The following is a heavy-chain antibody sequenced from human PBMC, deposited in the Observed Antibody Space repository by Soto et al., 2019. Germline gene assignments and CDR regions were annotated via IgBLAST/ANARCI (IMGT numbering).Heavy chain of an antibody. CDR3: ARVMITFGGIVDKYYFDY. V-gene: IGHV1-2*02. CDR1: GYTFTGYY. Sequence: SVKVSFKASGYTFTGYYMHWVRQAPVQGLEWMGWINPNSGDTNYAQKFQGRVTMTRDTSITTASVELSRLRSDDTAMYYCARVMITFGGIVDKYYFDYWGQGTQVTVSS. CDR2: INPNSGDT. D-gene: IGHD3-16*02. J-gene: IGHJ4*02.